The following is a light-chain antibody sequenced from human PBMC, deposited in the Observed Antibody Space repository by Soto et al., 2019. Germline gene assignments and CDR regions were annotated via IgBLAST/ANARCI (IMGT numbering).Light chain of an antibody. CDR3: AAWDDSLGGYVV. CDR2: KNN. J-gene: IGLJ2*01. V-gene: IGLV1-47*01. Sequence: QSVLTQPPSASGTPGQRVTISCSGSYSNIGTNSVYWYQQLPGTAPKLLIYKNNQRPSGVPERISGSKSGTSASLAISGLRPADEAEYHCAAWDDSLGGYVVFGGGTKLTVL. CDR1: YSNIGTNS.